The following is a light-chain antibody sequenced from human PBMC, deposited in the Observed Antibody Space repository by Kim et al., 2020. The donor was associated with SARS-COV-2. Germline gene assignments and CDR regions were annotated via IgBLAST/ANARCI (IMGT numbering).Light chain of an antibody. CDR2: KAS. V-gene: IGKV1-5*03. Sequence: DIQMTQSPSTLSASVGDRVTITCRASQSVSDSLAWYQQRPGKAPKFLIYKASILETGVPSRFTGSGSGTEFTLTITSLQPDDFATYYCQQYNSYPKTFGQGTKVDI. J-gene: IGKJ1*01. CDR3: QQYNSYPKT. CDR1: QSVSDS.